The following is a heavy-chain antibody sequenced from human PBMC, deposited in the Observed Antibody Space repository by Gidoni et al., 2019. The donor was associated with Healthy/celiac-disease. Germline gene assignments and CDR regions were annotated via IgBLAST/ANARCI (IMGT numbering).Heavy chain of an antibody. J-gene: IGHJ6*02. Sequence: EVQLVESGGGLVQPGGSLRLSCAASGFTFSSYWMHWVRQAPGKGLVWVSRINSDGSSTSYADSVKGRFTISRDNAKNTLYLQMNSLRAEDTAVYYCARGHVYCSSTSCLMTAGYYYGMDVWGQGTTVTVSS. CDR3: ARGHVYCSSTSCLMTAGYYYGMDV. CDR1: GFTFSSYW. D-gene: IGHD2-2*01. V-gene: IGHV3-74*01. CDR2: INSDGSST.